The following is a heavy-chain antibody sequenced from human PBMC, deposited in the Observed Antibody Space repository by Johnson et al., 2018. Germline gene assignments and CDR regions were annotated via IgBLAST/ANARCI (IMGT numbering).Heavy chain of an antibody. CDR1: GFNFNYYS. V-gene: IGHV3-21*01. CDR2: ITRSSSYI. Sequence: VQLVESGGDLVKPGGSLRLSCIASGFNFNYYSMNWVRQAPGKGLEWVSSITRSSSYIYYADSVKGRLTISRDNAKNSLYLQMNSLRAEDAAVYFCARDTVSDAFDGWGQGTTVTVSS. CDR3: ARDTVSDAFDG. D-gene: IGHD4-11*01. J-gene: IGHJ3*01.